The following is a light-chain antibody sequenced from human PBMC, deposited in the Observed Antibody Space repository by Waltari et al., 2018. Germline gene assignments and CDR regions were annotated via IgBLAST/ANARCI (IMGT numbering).Light chain of an antibody. CDR2: GAS. CDR3: QQYSNWPRT. CDR1: QSVASY. J-gene: IGKJ1*01. V-gene: IGKV3-15*01. Sequence: IVMTQSPATLSVSPRVRVTLSCRASQSVASYLAWYQQKPGKAPRLLIFGASSRATDTPARFSGSGSGTEFTLTLSSLQSEDFAVYYCQQYSNWPRTFGQGTRVDIK.